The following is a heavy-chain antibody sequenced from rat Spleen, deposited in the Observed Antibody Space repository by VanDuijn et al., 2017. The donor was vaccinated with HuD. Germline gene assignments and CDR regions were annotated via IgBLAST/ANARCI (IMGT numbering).Heavy chain of an antibody. CDR3: ARHKTYFDY. J-gene: IGHJ2*01. CDR1: GFTFSDYN. V-gene: IGHV5-7*01. CDR2: ITNTGGST. Sequence: EVQLVESGGGLVQPGRSLKLSCAASGFTFSDYNMAWVRQAPKKGLEWVTSITNTGGSTYYPDSVKGRFTISRDNAENTVYLQMDSLRSEDTATYYCARHKTYFDYWGQGVMVTVSS.